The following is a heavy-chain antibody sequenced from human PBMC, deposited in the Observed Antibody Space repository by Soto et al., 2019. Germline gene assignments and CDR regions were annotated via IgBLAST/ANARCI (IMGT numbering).Heavy chain of an antibody. V-gene: IGHV3-66*01. D-gene: IGHD6-19*01. CDR3: ARAKAGVIQWLVGYGVDV. Sequence: GGSLRLSCAASGFTVSNNYMSWVRQAPGKGLECVSVIFSDGNTYYADSVKGRFTISRDNSKNTLSLQMNSLRAEDTAVYYCARAKAGVIQWLVGYGVDVWGQGTTVPVSS. J-gene: IGHJ6*02. CDR2: IFSDGNT. CDR1: GFTVSNNY.